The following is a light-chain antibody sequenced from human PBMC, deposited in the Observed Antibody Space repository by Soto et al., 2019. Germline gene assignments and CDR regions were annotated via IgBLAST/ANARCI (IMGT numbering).Light chain of an antibody. CDR2: GAS. J-gene: IGKJ1*01. Sequence: EIVLTQSPGTLSFAAGERATLSSRASQSVSSSYLAWYQQKPGQAPRLLIYGASSRATGIPDRFSGSGSGTDFTLTISRLEPEDFAVYYCQQYGSSPVAFGQGTKVE. CDR3: QQYGSSPVA. CDR1: QSVSSSY. V-gene: IGKV3-20*01.